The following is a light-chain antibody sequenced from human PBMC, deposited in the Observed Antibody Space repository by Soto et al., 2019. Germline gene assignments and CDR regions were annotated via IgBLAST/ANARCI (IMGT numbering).Light chain of an antibody. V-gene: IGLV2-11*01. CDR1: NSDVGRYNS. CDR2: AVR. CDR3: AAWDDSLSGLWV. J-gene: IGLJ3*02. Sequence: QSALTQPHSVSGSPGQSVTISCTGTNSDVGRYNSVSWYQQLPGKAPQLIISAVRQRPSGVPDRFSGSKSGNTASLTISGLQTDDEADYYCAAWDDSLSGLWVFGGGTKLTVL.